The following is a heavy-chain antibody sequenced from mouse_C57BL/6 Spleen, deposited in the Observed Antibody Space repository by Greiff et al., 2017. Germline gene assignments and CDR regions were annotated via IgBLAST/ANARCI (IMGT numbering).Heavy chain of an antibody. V-gene: IGHV1-64*01. CDR3: ARYYGSPYYFDY. CDR1: GYTFTSYW. D-gene: IGHD1-1*01. CDR2: IHPNSGST. Sequence: QVQLQQPGAELVKPGASVKLSCKASGYTFTSYWMHWVKQRPGQGLEWIGMIHPNSGSTNYNEKFKSKATLTVDKSSSTAYMQLSSLTSEDSAVYYCARYYGSPYYFDYWGQGTTLTVSS. J-gene: IGHJ2*01.